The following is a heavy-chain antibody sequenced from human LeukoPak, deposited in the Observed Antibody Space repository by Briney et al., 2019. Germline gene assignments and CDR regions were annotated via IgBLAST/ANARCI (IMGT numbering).Heavy chain of an antibody. Sequence: SETLSLTCTVSGGSISSYYWRWIRQPPGKGLEWIGYIYTSGSTNYNPSLKSRVTISVDTSKNQFSLRLSSVTAADTDLYYCARGGGVGAANFDYWGQGTLVTVSS. CDR1: GGSISSYY. V-gene: IGHV4-4*09. CDR3: ARGGGVGAANFDY. D-gene: IGHD1-26*01. CDR2: IYTSGST. J-gene: IGHJ4*02.